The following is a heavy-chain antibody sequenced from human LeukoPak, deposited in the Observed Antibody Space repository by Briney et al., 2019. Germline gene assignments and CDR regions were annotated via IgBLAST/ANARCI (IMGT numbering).Heavy chain of an antibody. D-gene: IGHD4-17*01. CDR3: ASHRIASGTVTNWYFDL. Sequence: GESLKISCKGSGYSFTNYWIAWVRQMPGKGLECMGVIYPGDSDTRYSPSFQGQVTISADKSISTAYLQWSSLRASDTAMYYCASHRIASGTVTNWYFDLWGRGTLLTVSS. J-gene: IGHJ2*01. CDR1: GYSFTNYW. V-gene: IGHV5-51*01. CDR2: IYPGDSDT.